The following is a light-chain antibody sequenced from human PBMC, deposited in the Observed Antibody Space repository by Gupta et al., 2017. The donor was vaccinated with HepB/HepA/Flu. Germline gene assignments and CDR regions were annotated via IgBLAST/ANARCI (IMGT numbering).Light chain of an antibody. CDR2: SAS. CDR1: QSISNSY. Sequence: EIVLTQSPGTLSLSPGERATLSCRASQSISNSYLAWYQQKPGQAPRLLIFSASSRHTGIPQRFSGGGSGTELSLTISRREQEDFAVYYCQHYDNSPMFTFGQGTKVEIK. J-gene: IGKJ2*01. CDR3: QHYDNSPMFT. V-gene: IGKV3-20*01.